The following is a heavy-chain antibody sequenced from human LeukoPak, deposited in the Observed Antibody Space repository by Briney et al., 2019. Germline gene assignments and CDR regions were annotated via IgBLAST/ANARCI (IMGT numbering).Heavy chain of an antibody. D-gene: IGHD2-15*01. J-gene: IGHJ5*02. Sequence: ASVKVSCKASGYTFTSYGISWVRQAPGQGLEWMGWISAYNGNTNYAQKLQGRVTMTTDTSTSTAYMELRSLRSDDTAVYYCASRNFRYCSGGSCYSNWFDPWGQGTLVTVSS. CDR1: GYTFTSYG. V-gene: IGHV1-18*01. CDR3: ASRNFRYCSGGSCYSNWFDP. CDR2: ISAYNGNT.